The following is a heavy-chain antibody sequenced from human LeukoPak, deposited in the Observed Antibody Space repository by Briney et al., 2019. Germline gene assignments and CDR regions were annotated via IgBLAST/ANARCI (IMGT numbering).Heavy chain of an antibody. V-gene: IGHV3-30-3*01. D-gene: IGHD3-22*01. CDR3: ARGRSGYYYPN. CDR1: GFTFSSYA. CDR2: ISYDGSNK. Sequence: GRSLRLSCAASGFTFSSYAMHWVRQAPGKGLEWVAVISYDGSNKYYADYVKGRFTISRDNSKNTLYLQMNSLRAEDTAVYYCARGRSGYYYPNWGQGTLVTVSS. J-gene: IGHJ4*02.